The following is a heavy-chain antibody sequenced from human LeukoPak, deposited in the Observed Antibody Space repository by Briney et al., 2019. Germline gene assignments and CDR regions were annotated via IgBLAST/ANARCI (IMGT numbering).Heavy chain of an antibody. CDR3: ASAHSGTYPY. CDR2: IYYSGST. Sequence: SSETLSLTCTVSGGSIISYYWSWIRQPPGKGLEWIGYIYYSGSTNYNPSLKSRVTISVDTSKNQFSLKLNSVTAADTAVYYCASAHSGTYPYWGQGTLVTVFS. D-gene: IGHD1-26*01. V-gene: IGHV4-59*01. J-gene: IGHJ4*02. CDR1: GGSIISYY.